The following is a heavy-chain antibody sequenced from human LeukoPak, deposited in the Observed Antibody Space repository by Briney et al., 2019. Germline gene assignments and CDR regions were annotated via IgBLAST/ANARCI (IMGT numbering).Heavy chain of an antibody. V-gene: IGHV3-7*01. CDR2: IKQDGSEK. CDR3: ARDSYPYYDSSGYYYGGLGY. CDR1: GFTFSSYW. D-gene: IGHD3-22*01. Sequence: GGSLRLSCAASGFTFSSYWMSWVRQAPGKGLEWVANIKQDGSEKYYVDSVKGRFTISGDNAKNSLYLQMNSLRAEDTAVYYCARDSYPYYDSSGYYYGGLGYWGQGTLVTVSS. J-gene: IGHJ4*02.